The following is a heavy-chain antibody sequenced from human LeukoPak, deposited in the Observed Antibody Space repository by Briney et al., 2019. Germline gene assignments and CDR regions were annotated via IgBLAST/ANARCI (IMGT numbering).Heavy chain of an antibody. Sequence: GGSLRLSCAASGFTFSGYGMSWVRQAPGKGLKWVSAISGSGGSTYYADSVKGRITISRDNSKNTLYLQMNSLRAEDTAVYYCAKDYRPHDFWSGLVDYWGQGTLVTVSS. V-gene: IGHV3-23*01. D-gene: IGHD3-3*01. CDR2: ISGSGGST. J-gene: IGHJ4*02. CDR3: AKDYRPHDFWSGLVDY. CDR1: GFTFSGYG.